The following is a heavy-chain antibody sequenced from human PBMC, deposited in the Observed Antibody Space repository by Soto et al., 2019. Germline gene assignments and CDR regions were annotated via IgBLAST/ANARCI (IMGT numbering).Heavy chain of an antibody. CDR3: AASYGSGYRAFDY. D-gene: IGHD3-10*01. CDR1: GDTFSFYT. V-gene: IGHV1-69*02. Sequence: QVQLVQSGTEVKKPGSSVKVSCKASGDTFSFYTINWVRQAPGLGLEWVGRINPIVSMSNYAQKFQGRVSRPADKSTSTAYMELRSLRSDDTAMDFCAASYGSGYRAFDYWGQGALGIVSS. J-gene: IGHJ4*02. CDR2: INPIVSMS.